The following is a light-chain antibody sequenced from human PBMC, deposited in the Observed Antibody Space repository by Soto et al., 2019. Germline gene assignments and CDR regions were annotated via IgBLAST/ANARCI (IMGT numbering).Light chain of an antibody. CDR2: DVS. J-gene: IGKJ5*01. Sequence: DIQMTQSPSSLSASVGDRVTITCRASQSIGKHLNWYQQKPGKAPKFLIYDVSNLQSGVPSRFSGSGSGTDFTLTIDSLQPEDFATYYCQQGYTSSITFGQGTRLEIK. CDR3: QQGYTSSIT. V-gene: IGKV1-39*01. CDR1: QSIGKH.